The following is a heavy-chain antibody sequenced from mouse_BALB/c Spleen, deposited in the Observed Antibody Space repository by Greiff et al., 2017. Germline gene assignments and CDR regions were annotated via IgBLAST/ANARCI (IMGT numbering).Heavy chain of an antibody. Sequence: EVKLMESGGGLVKPGGSLKLSCAASGFTFSSYAMSWVRQTPEKRLEWVASISSGGSTYYPDSVKGRFTISRDNARNILYLQMSSLRSEDTAMYYCAREWRYYAMDYWGQGTSVTVSS. CDR2: ISSGGST. D-gene: IGHD1-3*01. V-gene: IGHV5-6-5*01. CDR1: GFTFSSYA. J-gene: IGHJ4*01. CDR3: AREWRYYAMDY.